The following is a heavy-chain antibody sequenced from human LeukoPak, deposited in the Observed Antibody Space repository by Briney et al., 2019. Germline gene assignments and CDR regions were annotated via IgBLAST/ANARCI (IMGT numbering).Heavy chain of an antibody. D-gene: IGHD6-19*01. CDR3: AKAGIGVVGYFDY. CDR1: GFTFNSYA. Sequence: GGSLRLSCAASGFTFNSYAMSWVRQAPGKGLEWVSAIRGSGGGTYYADSVKGRFTISRDNSKNTLYLQMNSLRDEDTGLYYCAKAGIGVVGYFDYWGQGTLVTVSS. V-gene: IGHV3-23*01. CDR2: IRGSGGGT. J-gene: IGHJ4*02.